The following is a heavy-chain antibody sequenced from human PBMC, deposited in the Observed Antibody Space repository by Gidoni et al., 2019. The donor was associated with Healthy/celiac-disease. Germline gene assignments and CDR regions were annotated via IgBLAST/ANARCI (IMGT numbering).Heavy chain of an antibody. CDR3: AHRRRQWLVSGSAYFDY. CDR1: GFSLSTSGVG. D-gene: IGHD6-19*01. CDR2: IYWDDDK. V-gene: IGHV2-5*02. J-gene: IGHJ4*02. Sequence: QITLKESGPTLVKPTQTLTLTCPFSGFSLSTSGVGMGWIRQPPGKALEWLALIYWDDDKRYSPSLKTRLTITKDTSKNQVVLTMTNMDPVDTATYYCAHRRRQWLVSGSAYFDYWGQGTLVTVSS.